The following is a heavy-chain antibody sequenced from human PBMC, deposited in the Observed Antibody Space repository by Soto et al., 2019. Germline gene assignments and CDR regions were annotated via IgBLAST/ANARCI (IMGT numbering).Heavy chain of an antibody. D-gene: IGHD2-15*01. CDR3: AKAPPRQVAATFTFDY. CDR2: ISGSGGST. CDR1: GFTFSSYA. J-gene: IGHJ4*02. V-gene: IGHV3-23*01. Sequence: EVQLLESGGGWVQPGGSLRLSCAASGFTFSSYAMSWVRQAPGKGLEWVSAISGSGGSTYYADSVKGRFTISRDNSKNTLYLKRNGLRAEETAVYYGAKAPPRQVAATFTFDYWGQGTLVTVSS.